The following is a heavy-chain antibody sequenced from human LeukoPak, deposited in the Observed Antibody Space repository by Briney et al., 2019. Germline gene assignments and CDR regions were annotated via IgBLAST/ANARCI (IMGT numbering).Heavy chain of an antibody. CDR2: IIGSGGST. CDR1: GFTFSSYA. CDR3: AKHYDFWSGYYPGGDY. J-gene: IGHJ4*02. Sequence: GGSLRLSCAASGFTFSSYAMSWVRQAPGKGLEWVSAIIGSGGSTYYADSVKGRFTISRDNSKNTLYLQMNSLRAEDTAVYYCAKHYDFWSGYYPGGDYWGQGTLVTVSS. D-gene: IGHD3-3*01. V-gene: IGHV3-23*01.